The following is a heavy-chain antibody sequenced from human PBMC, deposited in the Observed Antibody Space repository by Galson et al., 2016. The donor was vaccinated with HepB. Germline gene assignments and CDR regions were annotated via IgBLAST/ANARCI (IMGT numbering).Heavy chain of an antibody. CDR2: INTGNGNI. D-gene: IGHD3-10*01. J-gene: IGHJ5*02. Sequence: SVKVSCKASGYSSTNYAIHWVRQAPGHGLEWMGWINTGNGNIKCSQKFPDMVTTTRDTSAITAYMELSSLRSEDTSVYYCAKAHYSGSGGGVDHWGQGTLVIVSS. V-gene: IGHV1-3*04. CDR3: AKAHYSGSGGGVDH. CDR1: GYSSTNYA.